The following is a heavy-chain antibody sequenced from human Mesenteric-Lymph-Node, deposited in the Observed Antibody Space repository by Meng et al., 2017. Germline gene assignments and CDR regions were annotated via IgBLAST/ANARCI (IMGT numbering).Heavy chain of an antibody. CDR3: ARDFRLQGFDY. J-gene: IGHJ4*02. V-gene: IGHV3-30*01. Sequence: QGPVVGSGGGVVQPGRSLRLSCAASGFTFSSYAIHWVRQAPGKGLEWVAVISYDGSNNYYADSVKGRFTISRDNSKNTLYLQMNSLRAEDTAVYYCARDFRLQGFDYWGQGTLVTVSS. CDR1: GFTFSSYA. D-gene: IGHD4-11*01. CDR2: ISYDGSNN.